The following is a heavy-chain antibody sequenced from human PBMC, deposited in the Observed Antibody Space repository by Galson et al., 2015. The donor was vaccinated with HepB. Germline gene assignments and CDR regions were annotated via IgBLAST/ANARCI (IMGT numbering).Heavy chain of an antibody. CDR1: GFTFSSYW. V-gene: IGHV3-7*01. J-gene: IGHJ4*02. CDR2: IRQDGSEK. D-gene: IGHD1-26*01. CDR3: ARDEPSGSYRFDS. Sequence: SLRLSCAASGFTFSSYWMSWVRQAPGKGLEWVANIRQDGSEKYYVDSVKGRFTISRDNAKNSLYLQMNSLRAEDTAVYYCARDEPSGSYRFDSWGPGALVTASS.